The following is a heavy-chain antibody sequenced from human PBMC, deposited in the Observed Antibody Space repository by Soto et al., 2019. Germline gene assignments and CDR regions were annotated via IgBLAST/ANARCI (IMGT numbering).Heavy chain of an antibody. CDR2: IYYSGST. J-gene: IGHJ4*02. CDR3: ARVDADSSGWPRFDY. Sequence: ETLSLTCTVSGGSISSYYWSWIRQPPGKGLEWIGYIYYSGSTNYNPSLKSRVTISVGTSKNQFSLKLSSVTAADTAVYYCARVDADSSGWPRFDYWGQGTLVTVSS. V-gene: IGHV4-59*01. CDR1: GGSISSYY. D-gene: IGHD6-19*01.